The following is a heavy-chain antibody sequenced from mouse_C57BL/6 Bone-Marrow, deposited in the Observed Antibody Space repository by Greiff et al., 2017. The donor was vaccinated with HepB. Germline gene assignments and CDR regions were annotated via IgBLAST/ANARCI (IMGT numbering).Heavy chain of an antibody. V-gene: IGHV1-9*01. J-gene: IGHJ1*03. Sequence: QVQLQQPGAELMKPGASVKLSCKATGYTFTGYWIEWVKQRPRHGLEWIGEILPGSGSTNYNEKFKGKATFTADTSSNTAYMQLSSLTTEDSAIYYCARELFITTVVGYWYFHVWGTGTTVTVSS. CDR1: GYTFTGYW. CDR2: ILPGSGST. D-gene: IGHD1-1*01. CDR3: ARELFITTVVGYWYFHV.